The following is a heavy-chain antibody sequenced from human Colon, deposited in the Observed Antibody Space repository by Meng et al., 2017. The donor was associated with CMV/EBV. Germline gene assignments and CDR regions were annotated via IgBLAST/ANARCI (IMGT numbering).Heavy chain of an antibody. D-gene: IGHD6-13*01. CDR1: GFTFSDCW. CDR2: IKPDGSEK. V-gene: IGHV3-7*01. J-gene: IGHJ4*02. Sequence: GESLRLSCAASGFTFSDCWMTWVRQAPGKGLEWVANIKPDGSEKYYVDSLRGRFTISRDNAKNSVYLQMNNLRAEDTAVYYCATTRVATAGTGWGQGTLVTVSS. CDR3: ATTRVATAGTG.